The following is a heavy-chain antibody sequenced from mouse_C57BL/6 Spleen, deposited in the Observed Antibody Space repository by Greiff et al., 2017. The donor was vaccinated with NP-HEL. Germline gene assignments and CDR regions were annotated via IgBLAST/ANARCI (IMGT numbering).Heavy chain of an antibody. V-gene: IGHV1-82*01. CDR3: ARRGEEGYAMDY. CDR2: IYPGDGDT. CDR1: GYAFSSSW. Sequence: QVQLQQSGPELVKPGASVKISCKASGYAFSSSWMNWVKQRPGKGLEWIGRIYPGDGDTNYNGKFKGKATLTADNSSSTAYMQLSSLTSEDSAVYFCARRGEEGYAMDYWGQGTSVTVSS. J-gene: IGHJ4*01.